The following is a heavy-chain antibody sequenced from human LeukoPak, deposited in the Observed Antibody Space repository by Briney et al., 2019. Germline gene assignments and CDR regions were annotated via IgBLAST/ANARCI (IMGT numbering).Heavy chain of an antibody. J-gene: IGHJ4*02. Sequence: GGSLRLSCAASGFTFSSYSMKWVREARGKGRGWVSSISSSSSYIYYADSVKGRFTISRDNANNSLYLQTTSLRAEDTAVYYCARNTVTQDYWGQGTLVTVSS. V-gene: IGHV3-21*01. D-gene: IGHD4-17*01. CDR1: GFTFSSYS. CDR2: ISSSSSYI. CDR3: ARNTVTQDY.